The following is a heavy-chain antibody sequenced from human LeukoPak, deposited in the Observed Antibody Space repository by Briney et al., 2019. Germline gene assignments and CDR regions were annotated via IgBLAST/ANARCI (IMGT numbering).Heavy chain of an antibody. J-gene: IGHJ6*03. V-gene: IGHV4-34*01. CDR3: ERGRQEVSMIVVVMTAVSYYLDV. CDR1: GGSFSGYY. CDR2: INPSGRI. Sequence: PSETLSLTCAVYGGSFSGYYWTWIRQAPGKGLEWIGEINPSGRISYNPSLKSRLTISVDASKNQFSLNLRSLTAAETAVYYCERGRQEVSMIVVVMTAVSYYLDVWGKGTTVTVS. D-gene: IGHD3-22*01.